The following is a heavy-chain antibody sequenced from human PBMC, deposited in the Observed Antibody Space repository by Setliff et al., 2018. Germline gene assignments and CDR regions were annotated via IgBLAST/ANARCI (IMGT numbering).Heavy chain of an antibody. D-gene: IGHD6-19*01. V-gene: IGHV3-48*04. J-gene: IGHJ4*02. Sequence: GGSLRLSCAASGFTFSSYNMDWVRQAPGKGLEWVSYINSRSSTIFYADSVKGRFTISRDNSKNSLYLQMNSLRAEDTGLYYCAKDRGRGGWHMNFDSWGQGTLVTVSS. CDR1: GFTFSSYN. CDR3: AKDRGRGGWHMNFDS. CDR2: INSRSSTI.